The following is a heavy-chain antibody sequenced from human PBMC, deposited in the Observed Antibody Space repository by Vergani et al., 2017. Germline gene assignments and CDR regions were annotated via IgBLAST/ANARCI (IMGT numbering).Heavy chain of an antibody. V-gene: IGHV5-51*01. CDR1: EYSFGNYW. CDR2: IYPADSDT. J-gene: IGHJ4*02. CDR3: ARHTTYTDS. D-gene: IGHD1-1*01. Sequence: EVELVQSGPEMRQPGASLKISCNGSEYSFGNYWIGWVRQMPGKGLEWMGIIYPADSDTRYSTSFQGQVTISADKSISTAFLQWNSLKASDTALYYCARHTTYTDSWGQGTLVTVSS.